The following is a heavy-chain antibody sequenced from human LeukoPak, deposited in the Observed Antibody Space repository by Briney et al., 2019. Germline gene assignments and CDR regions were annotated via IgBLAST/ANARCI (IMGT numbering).Heavy chain of an antibody. CDR2: VSYTGTT. CDR3: ASHVLGSDTRLGP. D-gene: IGHD3-22*01. Sequence: PSETLSLTCSVSNGFIKGYYWSWLRQPPGQGLEWLGYVSYTGTTNYNPSLQSRATISVDTYKHEFSLRLNSVTAADTAVYCCASHVLGSDTRLGPWGQGILVTVSP. V-gene: IGHV4-59*01. J-gene: IGHJ5*02. CDR1: NGFIKGYY.